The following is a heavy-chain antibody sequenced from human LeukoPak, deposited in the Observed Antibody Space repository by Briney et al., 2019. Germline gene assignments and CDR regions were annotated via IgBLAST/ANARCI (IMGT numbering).Heavy chain of an antibody. D-gene: IGHD3-10*01. CDR3: ARSRYYGSGSYYNRGHYFDY. CDR1: GGSFSGYY. Sequence: PSETLSLTCAVYGGSFSGYYWSWIRQPPGKGLEWIGEINHSGSTNYNPSLKSRVTISVDTSKNQFSLKLSSVTAADTAVYYCARSRYYGSGSYYNRGHYFDYWGQGTLVTVSS. CDR2: INHSGST. V-gene: IGHV4-34*01. J-gene: IGHJ4*02.